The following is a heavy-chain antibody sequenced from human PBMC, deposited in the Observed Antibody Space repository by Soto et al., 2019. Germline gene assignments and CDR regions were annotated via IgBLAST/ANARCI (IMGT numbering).Heavy chain of an antibody. CDR2: IKSKTDGGTT. Sequence: GGSLRLSCAASGFTFSNAWMSWVRQAPGKGLEWVGRIKSKTDGGTTDYAAPVKGRFTISRDDSKNTLYLQMNSLKTEDTALYYCTTSYYDFWSGPTSDYWGQGTLVTVSS. CDR3: TTSYYDFWSGPTSDY. CDR1: GFTFSNAW. D-gene: IGHD3-3*01. J-gene: IGHJ4*02. V-gene: IGHV3-15*01.